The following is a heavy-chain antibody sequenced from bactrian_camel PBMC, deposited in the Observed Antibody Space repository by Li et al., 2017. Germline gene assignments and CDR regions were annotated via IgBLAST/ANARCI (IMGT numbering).Heavy chain of an antibody. CDR2: ISPDGENV. Sequence: VQLVESGGGLVQPGGSLRLSCRASGFTFGNNYMNWVRLAPGKGLEWVSKISPDGENVMYSDSTKGRFTVSRDNANNLMYLQMNSLKAEDTAMYYCTSPSESGWSDFIYWGQGTQVTVS. J-gene: IGHJ4*01. CDR3: TSPSESGWSDFIY. D-gene: IGHD2*01. CDR1: GFTFGNNY. V-gene: IGHV3-2*01.